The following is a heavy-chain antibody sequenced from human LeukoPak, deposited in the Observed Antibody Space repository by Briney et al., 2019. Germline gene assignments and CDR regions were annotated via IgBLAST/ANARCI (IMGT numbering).Heavy chain of an antibody. V-gene: IGHV3-30*18. D-gene: IGHD5-24*01. Sequence: PGGSLRLSCAASGFTFSSYGMHWVRQAPGKGLEWVAVISYDGSNKYYADSVKGRFTISRDNSKNTLYLQMNSLRAEDTAVYYCAKRRMAANIFDYWGQGTLVTVSS. CDR1: GFTFSSYG. CDR3: AKRRMAANIFDY. J-gene: IGHJ4*02. CDR2: ISYDGSNK.